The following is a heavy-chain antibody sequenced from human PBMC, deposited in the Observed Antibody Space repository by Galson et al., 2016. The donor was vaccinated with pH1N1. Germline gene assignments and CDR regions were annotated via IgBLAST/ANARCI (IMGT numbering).Heavy chain of an antibody. Sequence: QSGAEVKKPGESLRISCMASGYSFNDYWIGWVRQMPGKGLEWMGIIYPGDSDTRYSPSFPDQVTISADSSTTPAYLQWSSLRASYTAIYYSARELGGKFDYWGQGTLVTVSS. D-gene: IGHD7-27*01. CDR1: GYSFNDYW. CDR3: ARELGGKFDY. V-gene: IGHV5-51*01. J-gene: IGHJ4*02. CDR2: IYPGDSDT.